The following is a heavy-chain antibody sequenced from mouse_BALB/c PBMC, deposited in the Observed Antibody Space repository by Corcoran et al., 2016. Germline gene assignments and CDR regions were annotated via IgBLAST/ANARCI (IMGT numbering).Heavy chain of an antibody. CDR1: GYTFTSYV. J-gene: IGHJ4*01. CDR2: INPYNDGT. Sequence: EAQLQQSGPELVKPGASVKMSCKASGYTFTSYVMHWVKQKPGQGLEWIGYINPYNDGTKYNEKFKGKATLTSDKSSSTAYMELSSLTSKDSAVYYCARLYPGIAMDYWGQGTSVTVSS. CDR3: ARLYPGIAMDY. V-gene: IGHV1S136*01.